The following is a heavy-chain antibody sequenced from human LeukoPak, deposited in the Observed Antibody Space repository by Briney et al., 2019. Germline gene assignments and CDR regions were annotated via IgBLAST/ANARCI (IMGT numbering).Heavy chain of an antibody. J-gene: IGHJ4*02. CDR1: GFTFSSYS. CDR3: ARGGDSRYCSACYGY. D-gene: IGHD2-15*01. Sequence: PGGSLRLSCAASGFTFSSYSMSWVRQAPGKGLEWVSTISSSSSYKYYADSVKGRFTISRDNAKNSPYLQMNSMRAEDTAVYYCARGGDSRYCSACYGYWGQGTLVTVSS. CDR2: ISSSSSYK. V-gene: IGHV3-21*01.